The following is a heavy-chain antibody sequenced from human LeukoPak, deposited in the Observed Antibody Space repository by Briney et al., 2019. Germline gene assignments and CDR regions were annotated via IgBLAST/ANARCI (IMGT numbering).Heavy chain of an antibody. CDR2: IWYDGSNK. CDR1: GFTFSSYG. CDR3: AKVGDDSSGYYSYYYYMDV. D-gene: IGHD3-22*01. V-gene: IGHV3-33*06. Sequence: PGGSLRLSCAASGFTFSSYGMHWVRQAPGKGLEWAAVIWYDGSNKYYADSVKGRFTISRDNSKNTLYLQMNSLRAEDTAVYYCAKVGDDSSGYYSYYYYMDVWGKGTTVTVSS. J-gene: IGHJ6*03.